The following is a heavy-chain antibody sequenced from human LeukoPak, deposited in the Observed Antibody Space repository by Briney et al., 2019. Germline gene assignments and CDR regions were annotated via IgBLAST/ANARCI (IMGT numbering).Heavy chain of an antibody. CDR2: INHSGST. D-gene: IGHD2-21*02. V-gene: IGHV4-34*01. Sequence: SETLSLTCAVYGGSFSGYYWSWIRQPPGKGLEWIGEINHSGSTNYNPSLKSRVTISVATSKSQFSLKLSSVTAADTAVYYCARSKVPATGNWFDPWGQGTLVTVSS. CDR3: ARSKVPATGNWFDP. J-gene: IGHJ5*02. CDR1: GGSFSGYY.